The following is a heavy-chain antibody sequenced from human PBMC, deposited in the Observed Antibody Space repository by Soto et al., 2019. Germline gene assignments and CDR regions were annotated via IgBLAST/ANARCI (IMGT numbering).Heavy chain of an antibody. CDR3: ARDRYYDFWSGYHYYYGMDV. Sequence: ASVKVSCKASGYTFTSYGISWVRQAPGQGLEWMGWISAYNGNTNYAQKLQGRVTMTTDTSTSTAYMELRSLGSDDTAVYYCARDRYYDFWSGYHYYYGMDVWGQGTTVTVSS. V-gene: IGHV1-18*04. J-gene: IGHJ6*02. D-gene: IGHD3-3*01. CDR2: ISAYNGNT. CDR1: GYTFTSYG.